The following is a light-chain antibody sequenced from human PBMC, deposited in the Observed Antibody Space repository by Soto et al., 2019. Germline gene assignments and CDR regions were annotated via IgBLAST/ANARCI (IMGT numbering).Light chain of an antibody. CDR3: QQYHKLPLT. Sequence: EIVMTQSPATLSVSPGERATLSCRASQSVSSNLAWYQQKPGQAPRLLIYGASTRATGIPTRFGGSGSGTEFILTISSLQSEDFAVYYCQQYHKLPLTFGGGTKVEI. V-gene: IGKV3-15*01. CDR1: QSVSSN. J-gene: IGKJ4*01. CDR2: GAS.